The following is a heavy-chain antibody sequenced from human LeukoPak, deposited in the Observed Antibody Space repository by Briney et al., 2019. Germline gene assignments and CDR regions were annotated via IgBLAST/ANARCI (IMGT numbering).Heavy chain of an antibody. CDR1: GYTFTSYY. CDR3: ARVDRMGYCSSTSCYTDAFDI. CDR2: INPSGGST. D-gene: IGHD2-2*02. J-gene: IGHJ3*02. Sequence: ASVKVSCKASGYTFTSYYMHWVRQAPGQGLEWMGIINPSGGSTSYAQKFQGRVTMTRDTSTSTVCMELSSLRSEDTAVYYCARVDRMGYCSSTSCYTDAFDIWGQGTMVTVSS. V-gene: IGHV1-46*03.